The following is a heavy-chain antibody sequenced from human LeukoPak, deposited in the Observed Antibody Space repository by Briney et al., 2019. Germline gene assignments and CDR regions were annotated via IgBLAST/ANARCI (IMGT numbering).Heavy chain of an antibody. J-gene: IGHJ4*02. Sequence: PGGSLRLPCKASGFTLSTYWMNWVRQVPGKGLDWVANINPDGSGKRYVDSVKRRFTIARDNADNSLSLQMNSLRAEDTAVYYCASWGAGGNSWGQGTLVTVSS. CDR3: ASWGAGGNS. D-gene: IGHD3-16*01. CDR2: INPDGSGK. CDR1: GFTLSTYW. V-gene: IGHV3-7*01.